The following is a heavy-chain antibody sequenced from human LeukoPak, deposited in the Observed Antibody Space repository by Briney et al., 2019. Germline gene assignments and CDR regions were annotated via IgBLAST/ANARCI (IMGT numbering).Heavy chain of an antibody. V-gene: IGHV4-34*01. Sequence: SETLSLTCAVYGGSFSDYYWTWIRQPPGKGLEWIGEINHVETANYNPSLKSRVTISVDRSKNQFSLKLSSVTAADTAVYYCARVQKAENWFDPWGQGTLVTVSS. D-gene: IGHD6-19*01. CDR2: INHVETA. CDR3: ARVQKAENWFDP. J-gene: IGHJ5*02. CDR1: GGSFSDYY.